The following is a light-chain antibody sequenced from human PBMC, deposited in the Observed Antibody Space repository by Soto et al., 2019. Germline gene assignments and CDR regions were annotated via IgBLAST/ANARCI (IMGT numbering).Light chain of an antibody. V-gene: IGKV1-27*01. J-gene: IGKJ5*01. CDR2: AAS. CDR3: QQLNSLPIT. CDR1: QGISNY. Sequence: DIQKTQPPSSLSASLGDRVTITCRASQGISNYLAWYQQKPGKVPKLLIYAASTLQSGVPSRFSGSGSGTDFTLTITSLQPEDFATYYCQQLNSLPITFGQGTRLEIK.